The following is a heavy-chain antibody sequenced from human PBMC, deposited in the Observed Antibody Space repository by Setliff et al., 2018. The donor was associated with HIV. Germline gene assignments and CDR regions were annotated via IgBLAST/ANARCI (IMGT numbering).Heavy chain of an antibody. CDR2: ISSTGAA. V-gene: IGHV4-59*11. CDR3: ARGGKRALDI. Sequence: SETLSLTCTVSGDSINSHSWTWIRQSPRKGLEWIGYISSTGAAWYNPSLKSRVTMSIDTSKIHFSLTLSSVSGADTALYYCARGGKRALDIWGQGAMVTVSS. CDR1: GDSINSHS. J-gene: IGHJ3*02.